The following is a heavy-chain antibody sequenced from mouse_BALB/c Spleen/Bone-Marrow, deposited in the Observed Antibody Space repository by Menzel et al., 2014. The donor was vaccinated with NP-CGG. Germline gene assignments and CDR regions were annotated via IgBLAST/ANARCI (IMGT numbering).Heavy chain of an antibody. CDR3: ARSGGAAMDY. J-gene: IGHJ4*01. CDR2: IYPGNVNT. D-gene: IGHD3-1*01. Sequence: QVQLQQSGPELVKPGASVTISCKASGYNFTSYYIHWVKQRPGQGLEWIGWIYPGNVNTKYNEKFKGKATLTADKFSTTAYMQLSSLTSEDSAVYFCARSGGAAMDYWGQGTSVTVSS. V-gene: IGHV1S56*01. CDR1: GYNFTSYY.